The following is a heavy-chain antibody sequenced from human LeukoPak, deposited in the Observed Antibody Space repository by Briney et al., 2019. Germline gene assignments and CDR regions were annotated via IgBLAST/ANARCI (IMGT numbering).Heavy chain of an antibody. J-gene: IGHJ4*02. CDR3: ARKLHFISSGYSN. Sequence: SETLSLTCAVYGGSFSGYYWSWIRQPPGKGLEWIGEINHSGSTNYNPSLKSRVTISVDTSKNQFSLKLSSVTATDTAVYYCARKLHFISSGYSNWGQGTLVTVSS. V-gene: IGHV4-34*01. CDR1: GGSFSGYY. D-gene: IGHD3-22*01. CDR2: INHSGST.